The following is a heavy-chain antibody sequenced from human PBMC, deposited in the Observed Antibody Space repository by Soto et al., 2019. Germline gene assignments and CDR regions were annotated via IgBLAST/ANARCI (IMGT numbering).Heavy chain of an antibody. CDR1: GFTFSSYW. V-gene: IGHV3-7*01. D-gene: IGHD3-3*01. CDR2: IKQDGSEK. J-gene: IGHJ6*03. CDR3: ARGSSGERGGITIFGVVIARGYYYMDV. Sequence: EVQLVESGGGLVQPGGSLRLSCAASGFTFSSYWMSWVRQAPGKGLEWVANIKQDGSEKYYVDSVKGRFTISRDNAKNSLYLQMNSLRAEDTAVYYCARGSSGERGGITIFGVVIARGYYYMDVWGKGTTVTVSS.